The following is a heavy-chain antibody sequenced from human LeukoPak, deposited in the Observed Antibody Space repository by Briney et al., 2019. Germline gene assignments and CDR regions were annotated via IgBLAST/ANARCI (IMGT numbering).Heavy chain of an antibody. D-gene: IGHD2-2*02. J-gene: IGHJ3*02. V-gene: IGHV4-38-2*01. CDR1: GYSLSSGYY. CDR3: ARSLCSSTSCYTGDAFDI. CDR2: SYHSGST. Sequence: SETLSLTCAVSGYSLSSGYYWGWIRQPPGKGLEWIGSSYHSGSTYYNPSLKRRVTISVDTSENQFSLKLSSVTAADTAVYYCARSLCSSTSCYTGDAFDIWGQGTMVTVSS.